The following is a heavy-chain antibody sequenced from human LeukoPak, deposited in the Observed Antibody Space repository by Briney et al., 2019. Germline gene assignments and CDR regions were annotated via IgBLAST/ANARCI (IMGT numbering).Heavy chain of an antibody. CDR1: GFTFDDYA. Sequence: PGGSLRLSCAASGFTFDDYAMHWVRQAPGKGLEWVSLISGDGGGTYYADSVKGRFTISRDNSKNSLYLQMNSLRTEDTALYYCAKEGIAVAGGAFDIWGQGTMVTVSS. D-gene: IGHD6-19*01. CDR3: AKEGIAVAGGAFDI. CDR2: ISGDGGGT. J-gene: IGHJ3*02. V-gene: IGHV3-43*02.